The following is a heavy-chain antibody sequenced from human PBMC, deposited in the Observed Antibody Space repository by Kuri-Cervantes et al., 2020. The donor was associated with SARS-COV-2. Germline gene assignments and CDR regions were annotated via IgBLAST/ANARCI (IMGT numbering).Heavy chain of an antibody. V-gene: IGHV4-59*08. Sequence: ESLKISCTVSGGSISSYYWSWIRQPPGKGLEWIGYIYYSGSTNYNPSLKSRVTISADTSKNQFSLKLSSVTAADTAVYYCARRSKATENYYGMDVWGQGTTVTVSS. D-gene: IGHD1-14*01. J-gene: IGHJ6*02. CDR2: IYYSGST. CDR3: ARRSKATENYYGMDV. CDR1: GGSISSYY.